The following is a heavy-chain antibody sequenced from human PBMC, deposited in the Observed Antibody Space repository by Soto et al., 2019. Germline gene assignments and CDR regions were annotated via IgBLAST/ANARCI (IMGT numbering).Heavy chain of an antibody. Sequence: EVQLLESGGGLVRPGESLRLSCAASGFNFNKYAMSWVRQAPGEGLEWVSGISCCGGTASYADSVKGRFTIARDDAKNTLYVDMNSLRVEDPAEYYWAKADGQQWLLPHLETWGRGTLVTVS. J-gene: IGHJ5*02. V-gene: IGHV3-23*01. CDR2: ISCCGGTA. CDR3: AKADGQQWLLPHLET. D-gene: IGHD6-19*01. CDR1: GFNFNKYA.